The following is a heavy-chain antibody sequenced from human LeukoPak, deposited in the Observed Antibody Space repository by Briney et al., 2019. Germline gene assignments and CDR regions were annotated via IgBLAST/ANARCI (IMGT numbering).Heavy chain of an antibody. Sequence: ASGTLSLTCAVSGASISSRDWWTWVRQPPGKGLEWLGVIYHSGGTIYVPSLKSRVTISIDKSKKQVSLKLTSVTAADTAVYYCARGAHGSGRPPSWGQATLVTVPS. CDR1: GASISSRDW. J-gene: IGHJ4*02. V-gene: IGHV4-4*02. CDR2: IYHSGGT. D-gene: IGHD3-10*01. CDR3: ARGAHGSGRPPS.